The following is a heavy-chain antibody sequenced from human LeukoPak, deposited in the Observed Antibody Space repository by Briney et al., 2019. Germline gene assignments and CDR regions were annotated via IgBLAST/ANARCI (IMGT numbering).Heavy chain of an antibody. J-gene: IGHJ4*02. CDR1: GYSFTTYW. Sequence: GESLKIPCKGSGYSFTTYWIAWLRQMPGKGLEWMGIIYPGDSNTRYSPSFQGQVIISADKSISTAYLQWSSLKASDTAMYYCAVYYYDNSGYLPFDYWGQGTLVTVSS. CDR3: AVYYYDNSGYLPFDY. D-gene: IGHD3-22*01. V-gene: IGHV5-51*01. CDR2: IYPGDSNT.